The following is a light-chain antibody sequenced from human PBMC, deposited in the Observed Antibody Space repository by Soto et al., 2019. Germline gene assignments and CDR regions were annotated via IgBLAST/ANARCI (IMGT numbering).Light chain of an antibody. V-gene: IGKV3-20*01. Sequence: EIVMTQSPATLSVSPWERATLSCRASQSVSSNLAWYQQKPGQAPRLLIYGASTRATGIPDRFSGSGSGTDFTLTISRLEPEDFAVYYCQQYGSSPYTFGQGTKVDIK. J-gene: IGKJ2*01. CDR3: QQYGSSPYT. CDR1: QSVSSN. CDR2: GAS.